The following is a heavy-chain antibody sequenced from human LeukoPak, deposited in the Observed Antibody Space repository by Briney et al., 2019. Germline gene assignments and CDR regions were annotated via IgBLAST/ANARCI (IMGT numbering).Heavy chain of an antibody. V-gene: IGHV1-24*01. CDR2: FDPEDGET. J-gene: IGHJ4*02. CDR3: ARSRHYYDSSGYPPELGY. Sequence: GASVKVSCKVSGYTLTELSMHWVRQAPGKGLEWMGGFDPEDGETIYAQKFQGRVTITADESTSTAYMELSSLRSEDTAVYYCARSRHYYDSSGYPPELGYWGQGTLVTVSS. CDR1: GYTLTELS. D-gene: IGHD3-22*01.